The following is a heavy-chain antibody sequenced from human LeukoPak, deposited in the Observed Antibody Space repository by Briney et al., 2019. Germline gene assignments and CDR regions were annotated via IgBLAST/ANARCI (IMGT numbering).Heavy chain of an antibody. CDR2: INQDASEK. J-gene: IGHJ4*02. Sequence: GGSLRLSCAASGFTFSSYAMHWVRQAPGKGLEWVANINQDASEKYFVDSVKGRFTISGDNAKNSLYLQMHSLRAEDTAVYYCATIQKQMVLYYWGQGTLVTVSS. CDR1: GFTFSSYA. CDR3: ATIQKQMVLYY. V-gene: IGHV3-7*01. D-gene: IGHD6-13*01.